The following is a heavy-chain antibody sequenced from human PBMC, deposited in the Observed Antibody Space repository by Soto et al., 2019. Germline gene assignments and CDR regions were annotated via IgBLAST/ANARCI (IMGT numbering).Heavy chain of an antibody. Sequence: EVQLLESGGGLVQPGGSLRLSCAASGFAFSSFALNWVRQAPGKELDWVSVISDSGATTYYSDSVKGRFTISRDNSKNMLYLEMNSLRANDTAIYYCAQDKGVRGATYLRYWGPGTLVTVSS. D-gene: IGHD3-10*01. CDR2: ISDSGATT. J-gene: IGHJ4*02. CDR1: GFAFSSFA. CDR3: AQDKGVRGATYLRY. V-gene: IGHV3-23*01.